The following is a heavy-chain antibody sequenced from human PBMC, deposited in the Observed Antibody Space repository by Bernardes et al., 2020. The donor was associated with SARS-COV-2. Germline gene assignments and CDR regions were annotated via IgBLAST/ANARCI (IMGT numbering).Heavy chain of an antibody. V-gene: IGHV3-30*18. D-gene: IGHD2-2*01. Sequence: GGSLRLSCAASGFTFSSYGMHWVRQAPGKGLEWVAVISYDGSNKYYADSVKGRFTISRDNSKNTLYLQMNSLRAEDTAVYYCAKDGCSSTSCYWSKDYWGQGTLVTVSS. J-gene: IGHJ4*02. CDR3: AKDGCSSTSCYWSKDY. CDR1: GFTFSSYG. CDR2: ISYDGSNK.